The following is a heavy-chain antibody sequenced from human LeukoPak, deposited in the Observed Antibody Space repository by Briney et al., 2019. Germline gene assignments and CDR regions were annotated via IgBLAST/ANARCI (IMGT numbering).Heavy chain of an antibody. D-gene: IGHD2-15*01. CDR2: INPNSGGT. Sequence: ASVKVSCEASGYTFTGYYMHWVRQAPGQGLEWMGWINPNSGGTNYAQKFRGRVTMTRDTSISTAYMELSRLRSDDTAVYYCARSWRFCSGESCYPIDYWGQGTLVTVSS. CDR1: GYTFTGYY. CDR3: ARSWRFCSGESCYPIDY. J-gene: IGHJ4*02. V-gene: IGHV1-2*02.